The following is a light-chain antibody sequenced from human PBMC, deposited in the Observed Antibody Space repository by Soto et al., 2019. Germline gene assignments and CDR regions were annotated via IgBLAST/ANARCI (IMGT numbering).Light chain of an antibody. CDR3: QRYGTSAL. Sequence: ETVLTQSPGTLSLSPGERATLSCRASQSVSSSYLAWYQQKPGQAPRLLIYDASRATGIPDRFSGSGSGTDFTLTITRLEPEDFAVYYCQRYGTSALFGPGTKVDI. J-gene: IGKJ3*01. V-gene: IGKV3-20*01. CDR1: QSVSSSY. CDR2: DAS.